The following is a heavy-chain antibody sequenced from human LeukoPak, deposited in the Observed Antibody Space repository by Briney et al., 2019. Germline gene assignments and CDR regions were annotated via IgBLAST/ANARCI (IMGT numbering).Heavy chain of an antibody. Sequence: PGGSLRLSCAASGFTLSSYWMSWVRQAPGKGLEWVANIKQDGSEKYYVDSVKGRFTISRDNAKNSLYLQMNSLRAEDTAVYYCARVHSGGSYYAGAEYFQHWGQGTLVTVSS. D-gene: IGHD1-26*01. CDR2: IKQDGSEK. CDR1: GFTLSSYW. V-gene: IGHV3-7*01. CDR3: ARVHSGGSYYAGAEYFQH. J-gene: IGHJ1*01.